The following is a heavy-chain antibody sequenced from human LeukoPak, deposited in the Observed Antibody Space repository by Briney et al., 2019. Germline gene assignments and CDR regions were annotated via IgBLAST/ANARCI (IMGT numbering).Heavy chain of an antibody. CDR3: VRGYSGSFLDY. Sequence: GGSLRLSCAASGFTFRDYWMHWVRQAPGKGLVWVSRINSDGSTASYADSVKGRFTISRDNAKNTLSLQMSSLRAEDTAVYYCVRGYSGSFLDYWGQGTLVTVSS. J-gene: IGHJ4*02. CDR1: GFTFRDYW. CDR2: INSDGSTA. D-gene: IGHD1-26*01. V-gene: IGHV3-74*01.